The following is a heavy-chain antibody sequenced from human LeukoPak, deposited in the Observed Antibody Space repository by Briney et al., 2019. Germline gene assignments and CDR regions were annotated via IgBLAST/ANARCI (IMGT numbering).Heavy chain of an antibody. V-gene: IGHV4-59*01. J-gene: IGHJ3*02. Sequence: SETLSLTCTVSGGSFSSYYWSWIRQPPGKGLEWIGYIYYSGSTNYNPSLKSRVTISVDTSKNQFSLKLSSVTAADTAVYYCARDGYYYDSSGAFDIWGQGTMVTVSS. D-gene: IGHD3-22*01. CDR2: IYYSGST. CDR3: ARDGYYYDSSGAFDI. CDR1: GGSFSSYY.